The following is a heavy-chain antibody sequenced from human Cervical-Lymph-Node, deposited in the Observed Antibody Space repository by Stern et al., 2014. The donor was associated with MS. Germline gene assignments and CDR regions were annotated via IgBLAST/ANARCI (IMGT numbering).Heavy chain of an antibody. D-gene: IGHD6-19*01. CDR1: GFTFSNFG. CDR3: AKGRTVAGKGVGAFDV. J-gene: IGHJ3*01. CDR2: ISYDGGNE. Sequence: VHLVESGGGVVQPGRSLRLSCVASGFTFSNFGMHWVRQAPGKGLEWVTLISYDGGNEYYADFVKGRFTISRDDSKNKVYLQLNSLRPEDTAVYYCAKGRTVAGKGVGAFDVWGQGTLVTVSS. V-gene: IGHV3-30*18.